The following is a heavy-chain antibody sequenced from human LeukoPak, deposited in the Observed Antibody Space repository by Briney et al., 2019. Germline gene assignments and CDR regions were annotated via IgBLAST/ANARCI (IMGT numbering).Heavy chain of an antibody. CDR3: ARRAGMGREGFDY. Sequence: SETLSLTCTVSGGSISSNYWSWIRQPPGKGLEWIGYIYTSGSTNYNPSLKSRVTISVDTSKNQFSLKLSSVTAVDTAVYYCARRAGMGREGFDYWGQGTLVTVSS. V-gene: IGHV4-4*09. D-gene: IGHD5-18*01. CDR1: GGSISSNY. J-gene: IGHJ4*02. CDR2: IYTSGST.